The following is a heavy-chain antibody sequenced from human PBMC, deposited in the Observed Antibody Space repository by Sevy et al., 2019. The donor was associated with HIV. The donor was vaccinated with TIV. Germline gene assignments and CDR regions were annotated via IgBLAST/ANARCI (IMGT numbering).Heavy chain of an antibody. CDR2: IKPDGSES. CDR3: ARAVGGGYFDY. J-gene: IGHJ4*01. Sequence: GGSLRLSCVASGFTFNNFWMAWVRQAPGKGLEWFANIKPDGSESNHVGSVKGRFTISRDNAKNSLYLKMNSLTAEDPAVYYWARAVGGGYFDYWGQGTLVTVSS. D-gene: IGHD3-16*01. CDR1: GFTFNNFW. V-gene: IGHV3-7*03.